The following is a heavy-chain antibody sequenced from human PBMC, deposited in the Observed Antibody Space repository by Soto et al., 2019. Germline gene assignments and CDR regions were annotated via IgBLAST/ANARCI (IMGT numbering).Heavy chain of an antibody. V-gene: IGHV1-46*01. Sequence: ASAEVCCEASRYTFTSYYMHWVRQAPGQGLERMGIINPSGGSTSYAQKFQGRVTMTRDTSTSTVYMELSSLRSEDTAVYFCARDYSVVRFLEWLWYGMDVWGQGTTVTVSS. CDR1: RYTFTSYY. J-gene: IGHJ6*02. D-gene: IGHD3-3*01. CDR2: INPSGGST. CDR3: ARDYSVVRFLEWLWYGMDV.